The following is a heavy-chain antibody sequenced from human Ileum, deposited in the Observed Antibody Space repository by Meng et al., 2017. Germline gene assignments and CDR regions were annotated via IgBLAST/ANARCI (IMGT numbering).Heavy chain of an antibody. CDR3: ATDSGGSPFDY. D-gene: IGHD1-26*01. CDR2: IWHDGNTK. J-gene: IGHJ4*02. CDR1: GFTFSMYG. Sequence: QGQEVGSGGVVAQPGRSLSLSCAASGFTFSMYGMHWVRQAPGKGLEWVAVIWHDGNTKDYVDSVKGRFTISRDNSKNTLYLQMNSLRTEDTAVYYCATDSGGSPFDYWGQGTLVTVSS. V-gene: IGHV3-33*01.